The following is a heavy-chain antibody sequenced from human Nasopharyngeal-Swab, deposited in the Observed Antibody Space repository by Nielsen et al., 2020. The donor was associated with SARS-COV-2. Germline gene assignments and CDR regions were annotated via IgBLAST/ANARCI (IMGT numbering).Heavy chain of an antibody. D-gene: IGHD6-6*01. J-gene: IGHJ4*02. Sequence: SETLSLTCTVSGCSISSTSYYWVWIRQPPGKGLEWIGSIYYSGSTYYNPSLKSRVTISVDTSKNQFSLKLSSVTAADTAVYYCARHTYIAARLGDYWGQGTLVTVSS. CDR3: ARHTYIAARLGDY. CDR2: IYYSGST. V-gene: IGHV4-39*01. CDR1: GCSISSTSYY.